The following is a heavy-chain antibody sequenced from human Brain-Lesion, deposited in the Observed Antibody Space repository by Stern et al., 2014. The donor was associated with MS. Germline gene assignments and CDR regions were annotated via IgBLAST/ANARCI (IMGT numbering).Heavy chain of an antibody. CDR3: ARSLGSSSWYKGWCFDL. J-gene: IGHJ2*01. Sequence: EVQLVESGGGLVKPGGSLRLSCAASGFTFTTYGVHWVRQHPGKGLEWVSSIGTAGDTSYPGSLKGRCTISRDNAKNSLYLQMNSLRAGDTAVYYCARSLGSSSWYKGWCFDLWGRGTLVTVSS. V-gene: IGHV3-13*01. CDR2: IGTAGDT. CDR1: GFTFTTYG. D-gene: IGHD6-13*01.